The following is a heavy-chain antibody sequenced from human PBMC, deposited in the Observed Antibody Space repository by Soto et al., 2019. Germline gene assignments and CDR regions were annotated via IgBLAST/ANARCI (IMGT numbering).Heavy chain of an antibody. CDR3: ARDTGDGTFDF. J-gene: IGHJ4*02. D-gene: IGHD7-27*01. CDR2: INAGYGNT. V-gene: IGHV1-3*01. CDR1: GYTFSSYA. Sequence: ASVKVSCKASGYTFSSYAMHWVRQAPGQRLEWMGWINAGYGNTKSSQKFQDRVTISRDTSASTAYMELTSLRSEDTAVYYCARDTGDGTFDFWGKGTLVTVSS.